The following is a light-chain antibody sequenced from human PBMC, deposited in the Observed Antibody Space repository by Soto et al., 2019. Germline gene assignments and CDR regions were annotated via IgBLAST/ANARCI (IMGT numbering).Light chain of an antibody. J-gene: IGLJ2*01. CDR3: SSYTSITSLGGV. CDR2: EVS. CDR1: SSDVGGYDY. Sequence: QSALTQPASVSGSPGQSITISCTGSSSDVGGYDYVSWYQQHPGKAPKLMIYEVSNRLSGVSNRFSGSKSGNTASLTISGLQAEDEADYYCSSYTSITSLGGVFGGGTKLTVL. V-gene: IGLV2-14*01.